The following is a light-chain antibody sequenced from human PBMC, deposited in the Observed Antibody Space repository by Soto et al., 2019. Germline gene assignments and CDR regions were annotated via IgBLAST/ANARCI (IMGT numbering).Light chain of an antibody. Sequence: VLTQPPSVSVAPEKTTTITCGGNNIGDKRVHWYLQKSGQAPVLLISYDSDRPSGIPERFSGSNSGNTATLTISRVEAGDEADYYCQVWDIMTDNDVFGGGTKLTVL. J-gene: IGLJ1*01. CDR1: NIGDKR. V-gene: IGLV3-21*04. CDR3: QVWDIMTDNDV. CDR2: YDS.